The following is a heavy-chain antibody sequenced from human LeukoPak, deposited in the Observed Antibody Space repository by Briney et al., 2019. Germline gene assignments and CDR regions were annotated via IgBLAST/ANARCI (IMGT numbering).Heavy chain of an antibody. CDR2: IIPIFGTA. V-gene: IGHV1-69*05. D-gene: IGHD2-8*01. CDR3: ARVNLMVYAHDY. J-gene: IGHJ4*02. Sequence: GASVKVSYKPSDGTFTTYVTSWVGQAPGQELEWMGGIIPIFGTANYAQKFQGRVTITTDESTSTAYMELSSPRSEDTAVYYCARVNLMVYAHDYWGQGTLVTVSS. CDR1: DGTFTTYV.